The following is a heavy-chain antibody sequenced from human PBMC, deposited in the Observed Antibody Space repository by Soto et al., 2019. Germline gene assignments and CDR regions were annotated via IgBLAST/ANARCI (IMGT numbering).Heavy chain of an antibody. D-gene: IGHD3-22*01. CDR3: ARDYDDSSGYGY. CDR2: INPNSGGT. V-gene: IGHV1-2*02. CDR1: GYTFTGYY. Sequence: ASVKVSCQASGYTFTGYYMHWVRQAPGQGLEWMGWINPNSGGTNYAQKFQGRVTMTRDTSISTAYMELSRLRSDDTAVYYCARDYDDSSGYGYWGQGTLVTVSS. J-gene: IGHJ4*02.